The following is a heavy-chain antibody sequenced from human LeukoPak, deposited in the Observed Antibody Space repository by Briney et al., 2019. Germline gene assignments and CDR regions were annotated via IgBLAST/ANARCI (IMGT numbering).Heavy chain of an antibody. D-gene: IGHD3-22*01. Sequence: SETLSLTCTVSGGSISSYYWSRIRQPPGKGLEWIGYIYYSGSTNYNPSLKSRVTISVDTSKNQFSLKLSSVTAADTAVYYCARVLRDYYDSSGYYSLWGQGTLVTVSS. CDR3: ARVLRDYYDSSGYYSL. CDR2: IYYSGST. V-gene: IGHV4-59*01. J-gene: IGHJ4*02. CDR1: GGSISSYY.